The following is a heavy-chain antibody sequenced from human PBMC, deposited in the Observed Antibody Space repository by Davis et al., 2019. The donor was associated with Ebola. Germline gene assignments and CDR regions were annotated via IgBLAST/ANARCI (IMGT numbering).Heavy chain of an antibody. J-gene: IGHJ2*01. CDR2: IKSKTDGGTT. V-gene: IGHV3-15*01. CDR1: GFTLNNAW. Sequence: GGSLRLSCVASGFTLNNAWMSWVRQAPGKGLEWVGRIKSKTDGGTTDYAAPVKGRFTISRDDSKNTLYLQMNSLKIDDTAVYYCTTLSTVTTMYFDLWGRGTLVTVSS. CDR3: TTLSTVTTMYFDL. D-gene: IGHD4-17*01.